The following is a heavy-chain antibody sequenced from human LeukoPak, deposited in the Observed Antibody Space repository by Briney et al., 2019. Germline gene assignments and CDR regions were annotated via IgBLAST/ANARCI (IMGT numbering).Heavy chain of an antibody. Sequence: SETLSLTCTVSGGSISSGGYYWSWIRQHPGKGLEWIGYIYYSGSTYYNPSLKSRVTISVDTSENQFSLKLSSVTAADTAVYYCARAKTSGYSSSLDYWGQGTLVTVSS. D-gene: IGHD6-13*01. CDR3: ARAKTSGYSSSLDY. J-gene: IGHJ4*02. CDR1: GGSISSGGYY. V-gene: IGHV4-31*03. CDR2: IYYSGST.